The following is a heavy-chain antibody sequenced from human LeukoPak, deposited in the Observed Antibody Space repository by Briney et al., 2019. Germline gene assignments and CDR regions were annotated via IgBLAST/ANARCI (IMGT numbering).Heavy chain of an antibody. CDR2: IYHSGST. CDR3: ARVTLRYDFWSGYDPRGWFDP. CDR1: GGSISSGGYS. J-gene: IGHJ5*02. Sequence: SETLSLTCAVSGGSISSGGYSWSWIRQPPGKGLEWIGYIYHSGSTYYNPSLKSRVTISVDRSKNQFSLKLSSVTAADTAVYYCARVTLRYDFWSGYDPRGWFDPWGQGTLVTVSS. D-gene: IGHD3-3*01. V-gene: IGHV4-30-2*01.